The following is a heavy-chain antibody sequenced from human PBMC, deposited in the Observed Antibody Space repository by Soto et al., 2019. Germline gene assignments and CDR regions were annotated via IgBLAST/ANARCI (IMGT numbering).Heavy chain of an antibody. V-gene: IGHV3-15*07. CDR2: IKSKTDGGTT. J-gene: IGHJ6*02. CDR3: NTDARYYDSSGYYYYGMDV. D-gene: IGHD3-22*01. CDR1: GFTFSNAW. Sequence: GGSLRLSCAASGFTFSNAWMNWVRQAPGKGLEWVGRIKSKTDGGTTDYAAPVKGRFTISRDDSKNTLYLQMNSLKTEDTAVYYCNTDARYYDSSGYYYYGMDVWGQGTTVTVS.